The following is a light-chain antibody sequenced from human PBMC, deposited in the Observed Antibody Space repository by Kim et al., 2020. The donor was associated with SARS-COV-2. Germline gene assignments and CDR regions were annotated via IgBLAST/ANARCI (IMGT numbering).Light chain of an antibody. J-gene: IGKJ4*01. CDR3: QQRSNWPLT. V-gene: IGKV3-11*01. CDR1: QSVGRY. Sequence: LSPGERAILPCRASQSVGRYLTWNQQKPGQAPRLLIFDASNRATGIPARFSGSGSGTDFTLTISSLEPEDFAVYYCQQRSNWPLTFGGGTKVDIK. CDR2: DAS.